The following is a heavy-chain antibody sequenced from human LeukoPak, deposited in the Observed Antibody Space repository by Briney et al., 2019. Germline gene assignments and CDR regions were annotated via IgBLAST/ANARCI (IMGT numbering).Heavy chain of an antibody. CDR1: GYTFTDYY. V-gene: IGHV1-69-2*01. CDR3: ATVYSGYENFDY. Sequence: ASVKVSCKVSGYTFTDYYMHWVQQAPGKGLEWMGLVDPEDGETIYVEKFQGRVTITADTSTDTAYMELSSLRSEDTAVYYCATVYSGYENFDYWGQGTLVTVSS. CDR2: VDPEDGET. D-gene: IGHD5-12*01. J-gene: IGHJ4*02.